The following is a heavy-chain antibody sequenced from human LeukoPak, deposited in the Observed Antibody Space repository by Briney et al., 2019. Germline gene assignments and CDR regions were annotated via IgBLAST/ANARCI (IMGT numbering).Heavy chain of an antibody. D-gene: IGHD3-22*01. CDR2: IIPIFGTA. Sequence: SVKVSCKASGGTFSSYAISWVRQAPGQGLEWMGGIIPIFGTANYAQKFQGRVTITADESTSTAYMELSSLRSEDTAVYYCARTYYYDSNWFDPWGQGTLVTVSS. CDR3: ARTYYYDSNWFDP. J-gene: IGHJ5*02. CDR1: GGTFSSYA. V-gene: IGHV1-69*01.